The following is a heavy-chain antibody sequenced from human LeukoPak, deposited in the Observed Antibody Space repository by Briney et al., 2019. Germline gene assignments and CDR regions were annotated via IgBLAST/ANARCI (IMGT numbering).Heavy chain of an antibody. Sequence: GGSLRLSCAASGFIFSNYAMSWVRQAPGKGLELVSAISGSGGSTYYADSVKGRFTISRDNSKNTLYLQMTSLRAEDTAVYFCAKGQTDYDFWSGYHTWGQGTLVTVSS. V-gene: IGHV3-23*01. CDR3: AKGQTDYDFWSGYHT. D-gene: IGHD3-3*01. J-gene: IGHJ4*02. CDR2: ISGSGGST. CDR1: GFIFSNYA.